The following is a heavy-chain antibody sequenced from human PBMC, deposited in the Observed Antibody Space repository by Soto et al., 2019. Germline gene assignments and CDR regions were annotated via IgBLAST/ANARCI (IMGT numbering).Heavy chain of an antibody. D-gene: IGHD3-9*01. CDR2: INPSGGST. CDR3: ARAGSMTGYPNDAFDI. V-gene: IGHV1-46*01. J-gene: IGHJ3*02. CDR1: GYTFTSYY. Sequence: QVQLVQSGAEVKKPGASVKVSCKASGYTFTSYYMHWVRQAPGQGLEWMGIINPSGGSTSYAQKFQGRVTMTRDTSTSTVYMELSSLRSEDTAVYYCARAGSMTGYPNDAFDIWGQGTMVTVSS.